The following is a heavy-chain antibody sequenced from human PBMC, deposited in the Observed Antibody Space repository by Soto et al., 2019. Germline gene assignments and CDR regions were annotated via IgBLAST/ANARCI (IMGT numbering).Heavy chain of an antibody. CDR1: GCSFTSYW. D-gene: IGHD3-22*01. CDR2: IYPGDSDT. J-gene: IGHJ6*02. CDR3: ARLPQYDSWGYGMDV. V-gene: IGHV5-51*01. Sequence: GESLKISCKGSGCSFTSYWIGWVRQMPGKGLEWMGIIYPGDSDTRYSPSFQGQVTISADKSISTAYLQWSSLKASDTAMYYCARLPQYDSWGYGMDVWGQGTTVTVSS.